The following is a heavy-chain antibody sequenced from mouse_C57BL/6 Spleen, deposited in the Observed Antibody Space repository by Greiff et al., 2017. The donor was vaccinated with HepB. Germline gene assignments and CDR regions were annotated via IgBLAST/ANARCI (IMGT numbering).Heavy chain of an antibody. CDR3: AQTGLRPIDYAMDY. D-gene: IGHD2-2*01. J-gene: IGHJ4*01. CDR2: IWRGGST. V-gene: IGHV2-5*01. Sequence: QVQLQQSGPGLVQPSQSLSITCTVSGFSLTSYGVHWVRQSPGKGLEWLGVIWRGGSTDYNAAFMSRLGIAKDNSKSQVFFKMNSLQADDTAIYYSAQTGLRPIDYAMDYWGQGTSVTVSS. CDR1: GFSLTSYG.